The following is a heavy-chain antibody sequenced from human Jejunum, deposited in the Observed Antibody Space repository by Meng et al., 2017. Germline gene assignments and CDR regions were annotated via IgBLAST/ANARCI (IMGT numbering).Heavy chain of an antibody. CDR1: GFTFNSFW. CDR2: IKQDASEE. D-gene: IGHD1-26*01. V-gene: IGHV3-7*01. Sequence: GGSLRLSCAASGFTFNSFWMTWGRRAPGKGLEWVASIKQDASEEYYADSVRGRFTIARDKAKKFLYLQMNTLRVEDTAVYYCVRDSGSGSSPDQSAFDVWGQGAMVTVSS. J-gene: IGHJ3*01. CDR3: VRDSGSGSSPDQSAFDV.